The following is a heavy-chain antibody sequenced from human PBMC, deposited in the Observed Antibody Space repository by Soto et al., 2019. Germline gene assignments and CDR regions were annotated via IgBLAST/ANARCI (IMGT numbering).Heavy chain of an antibody. CDR2: IKQDGSER. CDR1: GFTFTTYW. V-gene: IGHV3-7*01. Sequence: PVGSLRLSCAASGFTFTTYWMAWVRQAPGKGLEWVANIKQDGSERYYVDSVKGRFTISRDNAKSSLYLQMNSLRAEDTAVYYCARDSGTSDYWGQGTLVTVSS. J-gene: IGHJ4*02. CDR3: ARDSGTSDY. D-gene: IGHD1-1*01.